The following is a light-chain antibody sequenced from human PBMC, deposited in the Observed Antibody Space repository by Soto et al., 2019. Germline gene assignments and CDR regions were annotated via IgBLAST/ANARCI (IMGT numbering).Light chain of an antibody. CDR1: QSLLYSSNNKNF. V-gene: IGKV4-1*01. Sequence: DIVMTQSPDSLAVSLGERGTINCKSSQSLLYSSNNKNFLAWYQQKPGQPPKLLFYWASTRHSGVPDRFSGSGSGTDFTLTISSVQAEDVAVYYCQQYYSNLAITFXQGTRTEIK. CDR2: WAS. J-gene: IGKJ5*01. CDR3: QQYYSNLAIT.